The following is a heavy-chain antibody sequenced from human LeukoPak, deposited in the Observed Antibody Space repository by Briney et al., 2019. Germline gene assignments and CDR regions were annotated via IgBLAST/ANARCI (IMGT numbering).Heavy chain of an antibody. J-gene: IGHJ6*03. CDR2: IIPIFGTA. D-gene: IGHD3-3*01. CDR3: ARERPDFWRGRGWYMDV. CDR1: GGTFSSYA. Sequence: ASVKVSCKASGGTFSSYAISWVRQAPGQGLEWMGGIIPIFGTANYAQKFQGRVTITADESTSTAYMELSSLRSEDTAVYYCARERPDFWRGRGWYMDVWGKGTTVTVSS. V-gene: IGHV1-69*13.